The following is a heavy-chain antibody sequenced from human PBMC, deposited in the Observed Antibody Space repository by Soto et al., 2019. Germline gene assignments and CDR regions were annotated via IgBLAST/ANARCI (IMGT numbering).Heavy chain of an antibody. CDR3: ARERETYSSGWTTFDY. V-gene: IGHV1-69*06. CDR2: IIPIFGTA. Sequence: SVKVSCKASGGTFSSYAISWVRQAPGRGLEWMGGIIPIFGTANYAQKFQGRVTITADKSTSTAYMELSSLRSEDTAVYYCARERETYSSGWTTFDYWGQGTLVTVSS. CDR1: GGTFSSYA. D-gene: IGHD6-19*01. J-gene: IGHJ4*02.